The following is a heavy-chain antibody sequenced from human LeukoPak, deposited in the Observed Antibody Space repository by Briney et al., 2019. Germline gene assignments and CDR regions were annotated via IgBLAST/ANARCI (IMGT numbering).Heavy chain of an antibody. CDR1: GGSFSDYS. Sequence: PSETLSLTCAVYGGSFSDYSWTWIRQPPGKGLEWIGEINQSGGTNHNPSLMGRFIMSVDTSKNQISLTVNSVTAADTAVYYCARVGYSYSITDWSRTGLGAYPTKYYYYMDVWGKGTTVTVSS. J-gene: IGHJ6*03. CDR2: INQSGGT. D-gene: IGHD5-18*01. CDR3: ARVGYSYSITDWSRTGLGAYPTKYYYYMDV. V-gene: IGHV4-34*01.